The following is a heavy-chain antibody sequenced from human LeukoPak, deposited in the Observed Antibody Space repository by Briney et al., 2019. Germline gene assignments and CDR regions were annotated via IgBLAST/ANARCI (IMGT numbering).Heavy chain of an antibody. D-gene: IGHD2-2*01. CDR2: IIPIFGTA. CDR1: GGTFSSYA. Sequence: SAKVSCKASGGTFSSYAISWVRQAPGQGLEWMGGIIPIFGTANYAQKFQDRVTITTDESTSTAYMELSSLRSEDTAVYYCASKVVPAAQFDPWGQGTLVTVSS. J-gene: IGHJ5*02. V-gene: IGHV1-69*05. CDR3: ASKVVPAAQFDP.